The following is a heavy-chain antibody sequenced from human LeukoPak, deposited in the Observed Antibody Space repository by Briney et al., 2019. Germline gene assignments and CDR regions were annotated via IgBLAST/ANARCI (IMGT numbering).Heavy chain of an antibody. D-gene: IGHD6-19*01. Sequence: SETLPLSCAVYGGSFSGYYWSWIRQPPGKGLEWIGETNHSGSPNYNPSLKSRVTISVDTSKNQFSLKLSSVTAADTAVYYSARAPILWLVLVRYFDYWGQGTLVTVSS. J-gene: IGHJ4*02. V-gene: IGHV4-34*01. CDR2: TNHSGSP. CDR3: ARAPILWLVLVRYFDY. CDR1: GGSFSGYY.